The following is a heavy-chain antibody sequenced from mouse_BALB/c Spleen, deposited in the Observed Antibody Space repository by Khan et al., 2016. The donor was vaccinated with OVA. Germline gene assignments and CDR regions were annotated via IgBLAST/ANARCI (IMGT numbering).Heavy chain of an antibody. Sequence: QVQLKQSGPGLVAPSQSLSITCTVSGFSLSTYGVHWFRQPPGKGLEWLGVMWAGGGTNYNSALMSRLTISRDNSKSQVFLKMKSLQTDDTAIYYCAREYGHSHYSINFWGQGISVTVSS. J-gene: IGHJ4*01. D-gene: IGHD2-10*02. V-gene: IGHV2-9*02. CDR1: GFSLSTYG. CDR3: AREYGHSHYSINF. CDR2: MWAGGGT.